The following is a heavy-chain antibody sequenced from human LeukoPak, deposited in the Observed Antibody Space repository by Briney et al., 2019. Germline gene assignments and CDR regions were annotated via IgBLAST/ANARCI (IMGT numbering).Heavy chain of an antibody. J-gene: IGHJ6*02. D-gene: IGHD3-10*01. CDR2: ISYDGSNK. CDR3: AKDSNRLRVRGVMDYYYGMDV. V-gene: IGHV3-30*18. CDR1: GFTFSSYG. Sequence: GGSLRLSCAASGFTFSSYGMHWVRQAPGKGLEWVAVISYDGSNKYYADSVKGRFTISRDNSKNTLYLQMNSLRAEDTAVYYCAKDSNRLRVRGVMDYYYGMDVWGQGTTVTVSS.